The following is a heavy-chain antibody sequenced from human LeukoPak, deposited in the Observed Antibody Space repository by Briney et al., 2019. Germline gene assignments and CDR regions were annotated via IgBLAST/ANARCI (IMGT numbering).Heavy chain of an antibody. Sequence: SETLSLTCAVYGGSFSGYYWSWIRQPPGKGLEWIGEINHSGSTNYNPSLKSRVTTSVDTSKNQFSLKLTSATAADTAVYYCARDHSSASYTYYYYYMDVWGKGTTATVSS. CDR2: INHSGST. J-gene: IGHJ6*03. CDR1: GGSFSGYY. V-gene: IGHV4-34*01. D-gene: IGHD1-26*01. CDR3: ARDHSSASYTYYYYYMDV.